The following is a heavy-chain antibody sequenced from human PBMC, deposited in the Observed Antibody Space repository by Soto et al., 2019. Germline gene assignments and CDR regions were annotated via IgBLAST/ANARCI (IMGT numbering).Heavy chain of an antibody. CDR3: ARDPEFSAFDI. CDR1: GFTFRNYW. CDR2: IKGDGTEK. V-gene: IGHV3-7*01. J-gene: IGHJ3*02. Sequence: GGSLRLSCAASGFTFRNYWMSWVRQAPGKGLECVANIKGDGTEKTYVDSVEGRFTISRDNAKNSLYLEMNNLRVEDTAVYYCARDPEFSAFDIWGQGTMVTVSS.